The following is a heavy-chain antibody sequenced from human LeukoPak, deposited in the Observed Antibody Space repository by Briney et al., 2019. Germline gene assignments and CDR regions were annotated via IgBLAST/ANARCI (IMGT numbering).Heavy chain of an antibody. CDR1: GFTFPSYW. Sequence: PGGSLRLSCAASGFTFPSYWMGWVRQAPGKGLEWVASIKSGGSDKYYVDSVKGRFTISRDDAKNSLYLEVNNLRAEDTAVYYCARGPPSGYGTTWFDYWGQGTLVTVPS. J-gene: IGHJ4*02. CDR2: IKSGGSDK. D-gene: IGHD2/OR15-2a*01. V-gene: IGHV3-7*01. CDR3: ARGPPSGYGTTWFDY.